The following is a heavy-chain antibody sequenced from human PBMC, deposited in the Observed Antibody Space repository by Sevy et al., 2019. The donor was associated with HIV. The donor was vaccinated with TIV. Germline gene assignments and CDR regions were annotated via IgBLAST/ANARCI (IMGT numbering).Heavy chain of an antibody. CDR3: ANSRGKYDGSSWLYYHYAVDV. V-gene: IGHV3-30*18. D-gene: IGHD6-13*01. CDR1: GLPFSRLG. J-gene: IGHJ6*02. CDR2: ISNDGSDK. Sequence: GGSLRLSCVASGLPFSRLGMHWVRQALGRGLEWVAIISNDGSDKEYADSVKGRFTISRDNSKDMLYLQMNSLRLEDMAVYYCANSRGKYDGSSWLYYHYAVDVWGQGTTVTVSS.